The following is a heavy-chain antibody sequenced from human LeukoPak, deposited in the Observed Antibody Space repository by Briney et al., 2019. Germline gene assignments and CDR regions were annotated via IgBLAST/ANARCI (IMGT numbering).Heavy chain of an antibody. J-gene: IGHJ4*02. CDR1: GFTFSNYA. CDR3: AKVGVAGTTVYFDY. Sequence: GGSLRLSCAASGFTFSNYAMSWVRQAPGKGLEWVSAISGSGGGTYYADSVKGRFTISRDNSKNTLYLQMNSLRAEDTAVYYCAKVGVAGTTVYFDYWGQGTLVTVSS. CDR2: ISGSGGGT. V-gene: IGHV3-23*01. D-gene: IGHD1-1*01.